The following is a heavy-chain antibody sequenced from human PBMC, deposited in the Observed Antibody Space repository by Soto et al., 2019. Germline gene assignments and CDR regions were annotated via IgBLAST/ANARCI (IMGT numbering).Heavy chain of an antibody. CDR2: LSRSGVAT. J-gene: IGHJ3*02. CDR3: AKAPQLWPYAFDI. D-gene: IGHD5-18*01. V-gene: IGHV3-23*01. CDR1: LFNTRFYS. Sequence: GTLRLSCTASLFNTRFYSMSWVCQTTGKGLEWVAALSRSGVATYYADAVRGRFTISRDASKDTLFLQMSNLRAEDTAVYYCAKAPQLWPYAFDIWGKGTMVTVSS.